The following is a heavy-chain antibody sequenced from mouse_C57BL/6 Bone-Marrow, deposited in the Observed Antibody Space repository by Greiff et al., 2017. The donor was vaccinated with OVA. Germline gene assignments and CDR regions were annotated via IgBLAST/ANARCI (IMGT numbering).Heavy chain of an antibody. V-gene: IGHV1-63*01. CDR3: ATYCGSSLYAMDY. CDR2: IYPGGGYT. CDR1: GYTFTNYW. D-gene: IGHD1-1*01. Sequence: VQLQQSGAELVRPGTSVKMSCKASGYTFTNYWIGWAKQRPGHGLEWIGDIYPGGGYTNYNEKFKGKAILTADKSSSTAYMQFISRTSVDSAIYYCATYCGSSLYAMDYWGQGTSVTVSS. J-gene: IGHJ4*01.